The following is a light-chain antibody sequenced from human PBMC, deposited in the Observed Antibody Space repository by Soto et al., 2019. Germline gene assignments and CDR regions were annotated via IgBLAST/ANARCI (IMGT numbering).Light chain of an antibody. CDR1: SSDVGSYNI. CDR2: EGS. Sequence: QSVLTQPASVSGSPGQSITISCTGTSSDVGSYNIVSWYQQHPGKAPKLMIYEGSKRPSGVSNRFSGSKSGNTASLTISGLKAEDEADYYCCSYAGRSTLVVFGGGTKLTVL. J-gene: IGLJ2*01. V-gene: IGLV2-23*01. CDR3: CSYAGRSTLVV.